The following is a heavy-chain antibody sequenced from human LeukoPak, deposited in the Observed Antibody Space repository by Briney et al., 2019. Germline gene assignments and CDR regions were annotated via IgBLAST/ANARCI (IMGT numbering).Heavy chain of an antibody. CDR2: INAGNGKA. D-gene: IGHD4-23*01. J-gene: IGHJ5*02. CDR1: GYIFTNYA. Sequence: GASVKVSCKASGYIFTNYAIHWVRQAPGQRLEWMGWINAGNGKANYSQKFRGRVTFTRDTSISTAYMELRSLTSEDTAVYYCARDYGGSSGWFDPWGQGTLVTVSS. CDR3: ARDYGGSSGWFDP. V-gene: IGHV1-3*01.